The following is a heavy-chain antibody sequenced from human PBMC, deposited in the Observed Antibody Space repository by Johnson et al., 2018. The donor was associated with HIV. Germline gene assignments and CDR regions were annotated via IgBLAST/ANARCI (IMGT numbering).Heavy chain of an antibody. D-gene: IGHD3-3*01. CDR1: GFTVSSNY. V-gene: IGHV3-66*02. Sequence: VQLVESGGGLVQPGGSLRLSCAASGFTVSSNYMSWVRQAPGKGLEWVSALSGTGDSTYYADSVKGRFTISRDNSKNTLYLQMNSLRGEDTAVYYCSRDYYTICGQGTMVTVPS. J-gene: IGHJ3*02. CDR3: SRDYYTI. CDR2: SGTGDST.